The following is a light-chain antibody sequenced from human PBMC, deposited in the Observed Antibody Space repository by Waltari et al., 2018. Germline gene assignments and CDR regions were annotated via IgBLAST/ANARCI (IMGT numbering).Light chain of an antibody. CDR1: HPHLGAGYC. CDR3: QSYDSSLSGPVV. V-gene: IGLV1-40*01. J-gene: IGLJ2*01. CDR2: GNS. Sequence: QSVLTQPPSVSGAPGPRATIPRPWNHPHLGAGYCAPRARKLPGTAPKLLIYGNSNRPSGVPDRFSGSKSGTSASLAITGLQAEDEADYYCQSYDSSLSGPVVFGGGTKLTVL.